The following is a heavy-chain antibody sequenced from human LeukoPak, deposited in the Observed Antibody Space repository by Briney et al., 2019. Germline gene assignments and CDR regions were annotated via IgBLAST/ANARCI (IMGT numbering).Heavy chain of an antibody. CDR2: ISSSSSNI. J-gene: IGHJ4*02. Sequence: GGSLRLSCAASGFTVSNYTMSWVRQAPGKGLEWVSYISSSSSNIYYADSVKGRFTISRHNAKNSLYLQMNSLRAEDTAVYYCASACSGGSCYSAYWGQGTLVTVSS. CDR3: ASACSGGSCYSAY. D-gene: IGHD2-15*01. CDR1: GFTVSNYT. V-gene: IGHV3-48*04.